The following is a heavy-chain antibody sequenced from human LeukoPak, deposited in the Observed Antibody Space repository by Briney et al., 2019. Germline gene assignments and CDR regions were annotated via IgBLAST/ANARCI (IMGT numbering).Heavy chain of an antibody. D-gene: IGHD7-27*01. J-gene: IGHJ4*02. V-gene: IGHV1-2*02. CDR1: GYTFTGYF. CDR3: ARDPPATGVGIDY. CDR2: INANNGDT. Sequence: ASVKVSCKASGYTFTGYFIHWVRQAPGQGLEWMGWINANNGDTDYAQRFQGRVTITRDTSIGTAYMELSRLISDDTAVYYCARDPPATGVGIDYWGQGTLVTASS.